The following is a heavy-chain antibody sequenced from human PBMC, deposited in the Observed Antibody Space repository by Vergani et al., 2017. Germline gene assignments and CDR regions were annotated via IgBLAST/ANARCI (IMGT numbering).Heavy chain of an antibody. CDR3: AGLVVIAXPHY. CDR2: ISGSGGST. V-gene: IGHV3-23*01. D-gene: IGHD2-21*01. J-gene: IGHJ4*02. Sequence: EVQLLESGGGLVQPGGSLRLSCAASGFTFSSYAMSWVRQAPGKGLEWVSAISGSGGSTYYADAVEGRFTIPRDNSKNTLYLQMNSLRAEDTAVYYCAGLVVIAXPHYWGQGTLVTVSS. CDR1: GFTFSSYA.